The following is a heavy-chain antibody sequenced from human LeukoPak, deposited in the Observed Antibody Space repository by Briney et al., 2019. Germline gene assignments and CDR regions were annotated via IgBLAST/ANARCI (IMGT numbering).Heavy chain of an antibody. CDR2: ISSGSNTI. J-gene: IGHJ4*02. V-gene: IGHV3-48*01. CDR3: ARRVGAKYYFAW. D-gene: IGHD1-26*01. CDR1: EFTFSTYS. Sequence: RPGGSLRLSCAASEFTFSTYSMNWVRQAPEKGLEWISYISSGSNTIYYADSVKGRFTISRDNAKNSLYLQMNSLRAEDTAVYYCARRVGAKYYFAWWGRGSLATVSS.